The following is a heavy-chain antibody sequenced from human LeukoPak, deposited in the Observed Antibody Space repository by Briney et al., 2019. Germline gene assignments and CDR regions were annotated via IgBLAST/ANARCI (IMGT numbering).Heavy chain of an antibody. D-gene: IGHD5-12*01. CDR3: XRGYRLRNTSTYNWFDP. CDR2: INHSGST. V-gene: IGHV4-34*01. Sequence: SETLSLTCAVYGGSFSGYYWSWVRQPPGKGLEWIGEINHSGSTNYNPSLKSRVTISVDTSKNQFSLKLSSVTAADTAVYYCXRGYRLRNTSTYNWFDPWGQGTLVTVSS. J-gene: IGHJ5*02. CDR1: GGSFSGYY.